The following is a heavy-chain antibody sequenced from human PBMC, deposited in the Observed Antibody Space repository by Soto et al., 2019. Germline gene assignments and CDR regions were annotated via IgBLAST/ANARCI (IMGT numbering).Heavy chain of an antibody. CDR2: INAGNGNR. V-gene: IGHV1-3*01. D-gene: IGHD2-2*01. CDR1: GYTFTSYA. J-gene: IGHJ6*02. CDR3: ASAMTHYYYGLDV. Sequence: ASVKVSCKASGYTFTSYAMHWVRQAPGQRLEWMGWINAGNGNRKYSQKFQGRVTITRDTSASTAYMELSSLRSEDTAVYYCASAMTHYYYGLDVWGQGTTVTVSS.